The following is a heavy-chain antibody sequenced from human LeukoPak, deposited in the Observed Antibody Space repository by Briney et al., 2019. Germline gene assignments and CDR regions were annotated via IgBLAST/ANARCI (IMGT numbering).Heavy chain of an antibody. V-gene: IGHV1-69*04. D-gene: IGHD4-17*01. Sequence: ASVTVSCKASGGTFSSYAISWVRQAPGQGLEWMGRIIPILGIANYAQKFQGRVTITADKSTSTAYMELSSLRSEDTAVYYCARELELYGDYPGYWGQGTLVTVSS. CDR3: ARELELYGDYPGY. CDR2: IIPILGIA. CDR1: GGTFSSYA. J-gene: IGHJ4*02.